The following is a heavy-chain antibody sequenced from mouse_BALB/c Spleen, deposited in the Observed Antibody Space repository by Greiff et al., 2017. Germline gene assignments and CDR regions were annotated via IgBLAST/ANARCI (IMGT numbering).Heavy chain of an antibody. D-gene: IGHD1-1*01. CDR1: GYTFTSYW. CDR2: INPSTGYT. Sequence: LQESGAELAKPGASVKMSCKASGYTFTSYWMHWVKQRPGQGLEWIGYINPSTGYTEYNQKFKDKATLTADKSSSTAYMQLSSLTSEDSAVYYCARDYYIWYFDVWGAGTTVTVSS. CDR3: ARDYYIWYFDV. J-gene: IGHJ1*01. V-gene: IGHV1-7*01.